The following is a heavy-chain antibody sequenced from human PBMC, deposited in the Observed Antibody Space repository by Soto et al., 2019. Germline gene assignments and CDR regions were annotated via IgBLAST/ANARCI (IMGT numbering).Heavy chain of an antibody. D-gene: IGHD6-19*01. CDR2: ISSNGGST. J-gene: IGHJ3*02. CDR3: ARGGGSGWYYVAFDI. CDR1: GFTFSSYA. V-gene: IGHV3-64*01. Sequence: AGGSLRLSCAASGFTFSSYAMHWVRQAPGKGLEYVSAISSNGGSTYYANSVKGRFTISRDNSKNTLYLQMGSLRAEDMAVYYCARGGGSGWYYVAFDIWGQGTMVTVSS.